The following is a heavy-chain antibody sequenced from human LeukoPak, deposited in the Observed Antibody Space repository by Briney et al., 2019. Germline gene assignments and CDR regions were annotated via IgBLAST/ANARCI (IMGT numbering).Heavy chain of an antibody. Sequence: GGSLRLSCAASGFTFSNAWMSWVRQAPGKGLEWVSSISSSGTYIHYADSVKGRFTISRDNAKNALYLQMNNLRAEDTAVYFCARGDRAGFDYWGQGTLVTVSS. D-gene: IGHD6-19*01. CDR3: ARGDRAGFDY. CDR1: GFTFSNAW. CDR2: ISSSGTYI. V-gene: IGHV3-21*01. J-gene: IGHJ4*02.